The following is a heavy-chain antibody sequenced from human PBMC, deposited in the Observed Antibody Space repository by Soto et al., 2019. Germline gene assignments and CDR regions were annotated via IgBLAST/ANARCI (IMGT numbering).Heavy chain of an antibody. J-gene: IGHJ4*02. V-gene: IGHV3-7*03. CDR2: IKEDGSEK. Sequence: EVQLVESGGGLVQPGGSLRLSCAASGFTFSNYWMSWVRQAPGKGLEWVANIKEDGSEKYYVDSVKGRFTISRDNAKNSLYLQMHSLRAEDTAVYYCVRVGRLGGYWGQGTLVTVSS. CDR3: VRVGRLGGY. CDR1: GFTFSNYW. D-gene: IGHD3-16*01.